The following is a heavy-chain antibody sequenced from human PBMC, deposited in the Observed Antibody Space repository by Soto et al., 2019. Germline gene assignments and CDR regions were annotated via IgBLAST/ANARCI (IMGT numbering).Heavy chain of an antibody. V-gene: IGHV3-33*01. CDR2: IWYDGSNK. CDR3: ARDYHAVYYYYGMDV. Sequence: PGGSLRLSCAASGFTFSSYGMHWVRQAPGKGLEWAAVIWYDGSNKYYADSVKGRFTISRDNSKNTLYLQMNSLRAEDTAVYYCARDYHAVYYYYGMDVWGQGTTVTV. J-gene: IGHJ6*02. D-gene: IGHD2-2*01. CDR1: GFTFSSYG.